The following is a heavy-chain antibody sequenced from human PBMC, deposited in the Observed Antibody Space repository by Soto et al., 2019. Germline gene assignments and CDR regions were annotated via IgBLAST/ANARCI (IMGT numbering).Heavy chain of an antibody. V-gene: IGHV4-61*01. CDR2: IHYFGST. D-gene: IGHD1-26*01. J-gene: IGHJ4*02. Sequence: QVQLQESGPGLVKPSETLSLTCTVSGGSLNSSSHYWSWIRQPPGKGLEWIGYIHYFGSTKYNPSLESRVVISVDTSKNQFPLKVPSVTAADPAIYFCARGGSYVGFDSWGQGARVTVSS. CDR3: ARGGSYVGFDS. CDR1: GGSLNSSSHY.